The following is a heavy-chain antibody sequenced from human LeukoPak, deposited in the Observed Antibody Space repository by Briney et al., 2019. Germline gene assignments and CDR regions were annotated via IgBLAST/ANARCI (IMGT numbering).Heavy chain of an antibody. V-gene: IGHV3-48*01. J-gene: IGHJ4*01. Sequence: GGSLRLSCAASGFNFIEYSMNWVRQAPGKGLEWISYIGISSGNTKYADSVKGRFTISSDKARNSLYLQMNSLRVEDTAVYYCARDHRYAFDNWGHGTLVTVSS. CDR1: GFNFIEYS. CDR3: ARDHRYAFDN. CDR2: IGISSGNT. D-gene: IGHD5-12*01.